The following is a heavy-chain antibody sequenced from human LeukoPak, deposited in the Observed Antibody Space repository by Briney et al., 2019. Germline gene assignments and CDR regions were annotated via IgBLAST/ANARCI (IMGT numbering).Heavy chain of an antibody. J-gene: IGHJ6*03. CDR3: AKGESPVHFDYMDV. Sequence: GGSLSLSCAASGFTFSSYGMHWVRQAPGKGLEWVAFIRYDGSNKYYADSMKGRFTISRDNSKNTLYLQMNSLRAEDTAVYYCAKGESPVHFDYMDVWGKGTTVTVSS. V-gene: IGHV3-30*02. D-gene: IGHD3-10*01. CDR2: IRYDGSNK. CDR1: GFTFSSYG.